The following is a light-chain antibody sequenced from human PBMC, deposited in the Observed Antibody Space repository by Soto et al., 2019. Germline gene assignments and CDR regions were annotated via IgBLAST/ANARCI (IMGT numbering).Light chain of an antibody. J-gene: IGKJ2*01. Sequence: EIVMTQSPATLSVSPGERATLSCRASQSVSSNLAWYQQKPGQAPRLLIYGASTRATGIPARFSGSRSGTEFTLTISSLPSEDFAVYYCQQSNNWPYTFGQGTKLEIK. CDR3: QQSNNWPYT. V-gene: IGKV3-15*01. CDR2: GAS. CDR1: QSVSSN.